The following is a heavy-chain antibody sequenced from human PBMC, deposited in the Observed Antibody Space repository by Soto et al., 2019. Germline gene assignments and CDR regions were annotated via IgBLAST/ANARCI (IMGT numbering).Heavy chain of an antibody. V-gene: IGHV1-3*04. J-gene: IGHJ4*02. CDR1: GCTFSSSP. CDR3: ARDEGVASGN. CDR2: IDTANDDT. D-gene: IGHD5-12*01. Sequence: ASVKVSCKASGCTFSSSPLHWVRQAPGQRPEWMGWIDTANDDTKYSQKFQDRVTLTRDTSASTAYMEVSSLTPEDTAVYYCARDEGVASGNWGQGTLVTVSS.